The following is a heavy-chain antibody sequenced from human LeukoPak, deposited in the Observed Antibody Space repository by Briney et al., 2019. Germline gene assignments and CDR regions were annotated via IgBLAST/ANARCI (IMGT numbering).Heavy chain of an antibody. J-gene: IGHJ4*02. CDR1: GGTFSSYA. Sequence: SVKVSCKASGGTFSSYAISWVRQAPGQGLEWMGGIIPIFGTGDYAQKFQGRATITADDSTSTAYMELSSLRSEATAVYYCASSPMVRDTYYFDYWGQGTLVTVSS. CDR3: ASSPMVRDTYYFDY. D-gene: IGHD3-10*01. CDR2: IIPIFGTG. V-gene: IGHV1-69*13.